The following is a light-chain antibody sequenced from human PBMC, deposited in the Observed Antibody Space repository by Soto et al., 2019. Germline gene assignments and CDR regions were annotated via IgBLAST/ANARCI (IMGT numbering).Light chain of an antibody. V-gene: IGLV2-8*01. Sequence: QSALAQPPSASGSPGQSVAISCTGTSSDVGGYNYVSWYQQHPGKAPKLMIHEVNKRPSGVPDRFSGSKSGNTASLTVSGLQAEDEADYYCSSYAGSSNVFGTGTKVTVL. J-gene: IGLJ1*01. CDR3: SSYAGSSNV. CDR1: SSDVGGYNY. CDR2: EVN.